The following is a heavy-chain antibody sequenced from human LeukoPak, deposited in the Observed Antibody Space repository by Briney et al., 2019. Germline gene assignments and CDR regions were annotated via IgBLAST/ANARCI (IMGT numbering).Heavy chain of an antibody. CDR3: ARDQYSYAHAAH. J-gene: IGHJ4*02. CDR1: GFMFSNHI. D-gene: IGHD5-18*01. CDR2: IWYDGSNE. V-gene: IGHV3-33*01. Sequence: SGGSLRLSCAASGFMFSNHIMHWVRQAPGKGLEWVALIWYDGSNEDYADSVKGRFTISRDNSKNTLYLQMNTLRAEDTAVYYCARDQYSYAHAAHWGQGTLVTVSS.